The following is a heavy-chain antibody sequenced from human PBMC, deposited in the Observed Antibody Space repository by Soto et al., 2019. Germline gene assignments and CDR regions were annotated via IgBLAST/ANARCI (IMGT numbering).Heavy chain of an antibody. CDR3: ASSGRPVAATLIFDP. J-gene: IGHJ5*02. CDR2: ISYDGSNK. CDR1: GFTFSSYA. D-gene: IGHD6-19*01. Sequence: VGSLRLSCAASGFTFSSYAMHWVRQAPGKGLEWVAVISYDGSNKYYADSVKGRFTISRDNSKNTLYLQMNSLRAEDTAVYYCASSGRPVAATLIFDPWGQGTLVTVSS. V-gene: IGHV3-30-3*01.